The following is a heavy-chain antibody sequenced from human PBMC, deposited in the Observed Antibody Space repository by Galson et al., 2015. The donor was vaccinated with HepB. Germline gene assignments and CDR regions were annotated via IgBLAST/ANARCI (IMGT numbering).Heavy chain of an antibody. Sequence: SLRLSCAASGFTFSSYGMHWVRQAPGKGLEWVAVISYDGSNKYYADSVKGRFTISRDNSKNTLYLQMNSLRAEDTAVYYCAKGSGSSSWYVRNVTRHNWFDPWGQGTLVTVSS. CDR1: GFTFSSYG. CDR3: AKGSGSSSWYVRNVTRHNWFDP. J-gene: IGHJ5*02. CDR2: ISYDGSNK. V-gene: IGHV3-30*18. D-gene: IGHD6-13*01.